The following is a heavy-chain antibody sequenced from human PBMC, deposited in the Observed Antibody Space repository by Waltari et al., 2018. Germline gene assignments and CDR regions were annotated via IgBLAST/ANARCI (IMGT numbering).Heavy chain of an antibody. J-gene: IGHJ3*02. D-gene: IGHD2-15*01. Sequence: EVQLLESEGGLVQPGGSLRLSCAASGFTFSSYVMSWVRQAPGKGLEWVSSISGSVGTYHADSVKGRFTIPRDNPKTTLYRQRNGLRAEDTAVYYGAKRKSCSGGRCSGLAFDIWGQGTMVTVSS. CDR2: ISGSVGT. CDR1: GFTFSSYV. V-gene: IGHV3-23*01. CDR3: AKRKSCSGGRCSGLAFDI.